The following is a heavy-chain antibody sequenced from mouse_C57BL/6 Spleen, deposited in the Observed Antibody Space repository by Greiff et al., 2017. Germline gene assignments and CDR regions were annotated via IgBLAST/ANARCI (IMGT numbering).Heavy chain of an antibody. CDR2: IDPSDSYT. CDR1: GYTFTSYW. J-gene: IGHJ4*01. D-gene: IGHD1-1*01. V-gene: IGHV1-59*01. CDR3: ARNYGSSLDAMDY. Sequence: QVQLQQPGAELVRPGTSVKLSCKASGYTFTSYWMHWVKQRPGQGLEWIGVIDPSDSYTNYNQKFKGKATLTVDTSSSTAYMQLSSLTSEDSAVYYCARNYGSSLDAMDYWGQGTSVTVSS.